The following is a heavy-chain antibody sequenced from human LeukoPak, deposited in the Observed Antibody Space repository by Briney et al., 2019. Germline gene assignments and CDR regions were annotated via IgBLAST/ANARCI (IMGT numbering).Heavy chain of an antibody. J-gene: IGHJ4*02. D-gene: IGHD3-9*01. Sequence: ASVKVSCKASGYTFTGYYMHWVRQAPGQGLEWMGWINPNSGGTNYAQKFQGRVTMTRDTSISTAYMELSRLRSDDTAVYYCARDSRDVLRYFDWLLSAGSPELDYWGQGTLVTVSS. CDR3: ARDSRDVLRYFDWLLSAGSPELDY. CDR2: INPNSGGT. V-gene: IGHV1-2*02. CDR1: GYTFTGYY.